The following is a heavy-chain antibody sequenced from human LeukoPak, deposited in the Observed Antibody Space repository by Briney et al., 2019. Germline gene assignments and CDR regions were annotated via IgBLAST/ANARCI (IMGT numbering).Heavy chain of an antibody. Sequence: PSETLSLTCTVSGGSISSGSYYWSWIRQPAGKGLEWIGRIYTSGSTNYNPSLKSRVTISVDTSKNQFSLKLSSVTAADTAVYYCASSDGSYYYYYMDVWGKGTTVTVSS. CDR3: ASSDGSYYYYYMDV. CDR2: IYTSGST. J-gene: IGHJ6*03. CDR1: GGSISSGSYY. D-gene: IGHD1-26*01. V-gene: IGHV4-61*02.